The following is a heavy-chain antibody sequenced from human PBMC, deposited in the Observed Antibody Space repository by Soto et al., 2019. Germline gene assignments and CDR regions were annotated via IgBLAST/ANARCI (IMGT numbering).Heavy chain of an antibody. D-gene: IGHD5-18*01. CDR2: IRSSGTNI. CDR1: GFSFSTYS. J-gene: IGHJ6*02. V-gene: IGHV3-48*02. CDR3: ARDLGYGYNVDYYGMDV. Sequence: GGFLRLSCVVSGFSFSTYSMNWVRQAPGKGPEWVAYIRSSGTNILYADSVKGRFTISRDNAKKSLYLQMNSLRDDDSAVYYCARDLGYGYNVDYYGMDVWGQGTTVTVSS.